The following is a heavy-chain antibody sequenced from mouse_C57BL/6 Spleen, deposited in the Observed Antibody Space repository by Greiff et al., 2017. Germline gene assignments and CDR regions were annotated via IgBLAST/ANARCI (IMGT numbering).Heavy chain of an antibody. CDR1: GYSFTGYY. CDR3: ARRDLFAY. J-gene: IGHJ3*01. CDR2: FNPSTGGT. V-gene: IGHV1-42*01. Sequence: VQLKESGPELVKPGASVKISCKASGYSFTGYYMNWVKQSPEKSLEWIGEFNPSTGGTTYNPKFKAKATLTVDKSSSTAYMQLKSLTSEDSAVYYCARRDLFAYWGQGTLVTVSA. D-gene: IGHD3-3*01.